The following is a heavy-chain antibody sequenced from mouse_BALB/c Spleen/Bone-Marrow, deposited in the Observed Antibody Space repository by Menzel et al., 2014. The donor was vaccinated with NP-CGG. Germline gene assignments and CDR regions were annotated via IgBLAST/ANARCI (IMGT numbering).Heavy chain of an antibody. Sequence: EVQGVESGGGLVQPGGSRKLSCAASGFTFSSFGMHWVRQAPERGLEWVAYISSGSSTIFYADTVKGRFTISRDNPKNTPFLQMTSLRSEDTAMYYCARGGNWEDFDYWGQGTTLTVSS. V-gene: IGHV5-17*02. CDR2: ISSGSSTI. J-gene: IGHJ2*01. D-gene: IGHD4-1*01. CDR3: ARGGNWEDFDY. CDR1: GFTFSSFG.